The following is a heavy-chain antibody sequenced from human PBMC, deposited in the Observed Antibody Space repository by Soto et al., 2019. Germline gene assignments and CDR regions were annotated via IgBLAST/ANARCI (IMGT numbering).Heavy chain of an antibody. CDR3: ARDYYDSSGPRGNWFDP. V-gene: IGHV4-34*01. CDR2: INHSGST. D-gene: IGHD3-22*01. CDR1: GGSFSGYY. Sequence: QVQLQQWGAGLLKPSETLSLTCAVYGGSFSGYYWSWIRQPPGKGLEWIGEINHSGSTNYNPSLKSRVTISVDTSKNQFSLKLSSVTAADTAVYYCARDYYDSSGPRGNWFDPWGQGTLVTVSS. J-gene: IGHJ5*02.